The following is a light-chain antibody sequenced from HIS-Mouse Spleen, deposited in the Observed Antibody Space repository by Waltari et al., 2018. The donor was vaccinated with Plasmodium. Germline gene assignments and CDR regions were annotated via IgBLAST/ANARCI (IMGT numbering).Light chain of an antibody. V-gene: IGKV3-15*01. CDR1: QSVSSN. CDR3: QQYNNWSFT. Sequence: EIVMTQSPATLSVSPAERATLSCRASQSVSSNLAWYQQEPGQAPRLLIYGASTRATGIPTRFSSSGSGTEFTLTISSLQSEDFAVYYCQQYNNWSFTFGPGTKVDIK. CDR2: GAS. J-gene: IGKJ3*01.